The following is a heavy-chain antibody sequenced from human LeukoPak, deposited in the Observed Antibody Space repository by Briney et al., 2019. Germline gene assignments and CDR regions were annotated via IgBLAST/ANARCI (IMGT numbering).Heavy chain of an antibody. CDR2: ISGSGDNT. J-gene: IGHJ4*02. CDR3: ARKAGYYYGSGDY. CDR1: GFTFSSYA. Sequence: GGSLRLSCVASGFTFSSYAMNWVRQAPGKGLEWVSIISGSGDNTYYTGSVKGRFTISRDNSKNTLYLQMNSLRAEDTALYYCARKAGYYYGSGDYWGQGTLVTVSS. D-gene: IGHD3-10*01. V-gene: IGHV3-23*01.